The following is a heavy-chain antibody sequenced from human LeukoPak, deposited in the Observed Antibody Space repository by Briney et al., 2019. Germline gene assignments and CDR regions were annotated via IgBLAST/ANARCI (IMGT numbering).Heavy chain of an antibody. D-gene: IGHD2-2*01. Sequence: GGSLRLSGAASGFTFSSNYMSWVRQAPGKGLEWVSVVYSGGNTYYADSVKGRFTISRDNSKNTLYLQMNSLRAEDTAVYYCARRTDCSSTSCYGTYYYGMDVWGQGTTVTVSS. J-gene: IGHJ6*02. CDR1: GFTFSSNY. V-gene: IGHV3-66*01. CDR3: ARRTDCSSTSCYGTYYYGMDV. CDR2: VYSGGNT.